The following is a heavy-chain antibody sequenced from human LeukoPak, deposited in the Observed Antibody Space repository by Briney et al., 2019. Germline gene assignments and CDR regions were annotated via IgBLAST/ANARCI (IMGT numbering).Heavy chain of an antibody. V-gene: IGHV3-48*01. J-gene: IGHJ4*03. Sequence: GGSLRLSCAASGSIFSVYRMNWVRQAPGKGLEWLSYISSGSSIIYYADSVKGRFTVSRDDAKNSLFLQLNSLRVEDTAVYYCAREKYSGSYYDYWGHGTLVTVSS. CDR1: GSIFSVYR. CDR3: AREKYSGSYYDY. CDR2: ISSGSSII. D-gene: IGHD1-26*01.